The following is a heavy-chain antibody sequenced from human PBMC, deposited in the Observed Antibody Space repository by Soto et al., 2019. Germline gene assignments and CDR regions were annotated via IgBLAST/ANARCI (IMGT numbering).Heavy chain of an antibody. CDR3: GRHGGYSYGGGDV. J-gene: IGHJ6*02. CDR1: GGSIISGGFS. V-gene: IGHV4-30-2*01. CDR2: IYHSGSI. D-gene: IGHD5-18*01. Sequence: SETLSLTGAVSGGSIISGGFSWILIRQPPGKGLEWIGYIYHSGSIFYNPSLKSRVTISVDRSKDQFSLKLTSVTAADTAVYYCGRHGGYSYGGGDVWGQGTTVTVSS.